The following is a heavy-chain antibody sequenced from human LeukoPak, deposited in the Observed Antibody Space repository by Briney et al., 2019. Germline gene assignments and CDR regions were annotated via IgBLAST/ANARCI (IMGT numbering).Heavy chain of an antibody. CDR2: ISETGGTI. V-gene: IGHV3-23*01. CDR3: AREMTIITYSFDS. CDR1: GVTLSTYA. Sequence: GGSLRLSCAASGVTLSTYAMSWARQAPGKGLEWVSAISETGGTIHYADSVRGRFIISRDNSKNTLYLQMNSLRAEDTAVYYCAREMTIITYSFDSWGQGTLVTVSS. J-gene: IGHJ4*02. D-gene: IGHD5-24*01.